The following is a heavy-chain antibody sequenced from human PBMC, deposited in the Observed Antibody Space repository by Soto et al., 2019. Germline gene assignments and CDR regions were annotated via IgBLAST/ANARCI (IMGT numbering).Heavy chain of an antibody. CDR1: QFSFSSYW. Sequence: GGSLRLSCAASQFSFSSYWMHWVRQVPGKGPAWVSRINHDGSKTEYADSVKGRFTISRDNTNNTLYLQMNSLRVEDTAMYYCVREPWGFSGTWYDYWGQGTLVTSPQ. V-gene: IGHV3-74*01. J-gene: IGHJ4*02. D-gene: IGHD6-13*01. CDR3: VREPWGFSGTWYDY. CDR2: INHDGSKT.